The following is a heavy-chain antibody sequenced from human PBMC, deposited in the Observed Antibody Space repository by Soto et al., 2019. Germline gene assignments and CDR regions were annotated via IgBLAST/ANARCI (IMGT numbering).Heavy chain of an antibody. Sequence: RGSLRLSWAASGFTFSTYWMHWVRQAPGKGLVWVSRINSDGSSTNYADSVKGRFTISRDNAKNTLYLQMNSLRAEDTAVYDCTRWWRDQPFEYWGQGTLVKGSS. CDR1: GFTFSTYW. CDR2: INSDGSST. J-gene: IGHJ4*02. CDR3: TRWWRDQPFEY. V-gene: IGHV3-74*01. D-gene: IGHD2-15*01.